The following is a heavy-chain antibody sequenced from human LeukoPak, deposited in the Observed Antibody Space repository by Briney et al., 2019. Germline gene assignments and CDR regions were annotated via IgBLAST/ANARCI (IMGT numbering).Heavy chain of an antibody. D-gene: IGHD1-26*01. V-gene: IGHV3-23*01. CDR1: GFIFSSYA. J-gene: IGHJ4*02. Sequence: SGGSLRLSCEASGFIFSSYAMSWVRQAPGKGLEWVSSISSGGASPYYADSVKGRFTISRDNSKNTLYLQMNSLRAEDTAVFYCAKAPSGSTTRTYFDFWGQGTLVTVSS. CDR2: ISSGGASP. CDR3: AKAPSGSTTRTYFDF.